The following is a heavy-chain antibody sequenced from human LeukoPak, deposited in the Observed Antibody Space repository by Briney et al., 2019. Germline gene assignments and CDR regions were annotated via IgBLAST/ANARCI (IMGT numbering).Heavy chain of an antibody. J-gene: IGHJ4*02. D-gene: IGHD3-22*01. CDR3: ARVCPRYYYDSSGYYDY. V-gene: IGHV3-20*04. CDR2: INWNGGST. Sequence: GGSLRLSCAASGFTFDDYGMSWVRQAPGKGLEWVSGINWNGGSTGYADSVKGRFTIPRDNAKNSLYLQMNSLRAEDTAVYYCARVCPRYYYDSSGYYDYWGQGTLVTVSS. CDR1: GFTFDDYG.